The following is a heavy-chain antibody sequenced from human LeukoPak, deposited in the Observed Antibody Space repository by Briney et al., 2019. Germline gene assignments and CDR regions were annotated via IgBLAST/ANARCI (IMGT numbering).Heavy chain of an antibody. Sequence: GGSLRLSCAASGFTFSSYWMHWVRQAPGKGLVWVSRINSDGSSTSYADSVKGRFTISRDNAKNSLYLQMNSLRAEDTAVYYCATGSIVVVPAATQALNWFDPWGQGTLVTVSS. J-gene: IGHJ5*02. CDR3: ATGSIVVVPAATQALNWFDP. CDR1: GFTFSSYW. D-gene: IGHD2-2*01. V-gene: IGHV3-74*01. CDR2: INSDGSST.